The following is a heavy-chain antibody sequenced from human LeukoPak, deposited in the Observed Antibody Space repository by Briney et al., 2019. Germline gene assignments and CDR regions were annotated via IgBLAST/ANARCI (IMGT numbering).Heavy chain of an antibody. Sequence: ASVKVSCKASGYTFTGYYMHWVRQAPGQGLEWMGWINPNSGGTNYAQKFQGRVTMTRDTSISTAYMELSRLRSDDTAVYYCARESRWQWLAHFDYWGQGTLVTVSS. D-gene: IGHD6-19*01. J-gene: IGHJ4*02. CDR3: ARESRWQWLAHFDY. CDR2: INPNSGGT. V-gene: IGHV1-2*02. CDR1: GYTFTGYY.